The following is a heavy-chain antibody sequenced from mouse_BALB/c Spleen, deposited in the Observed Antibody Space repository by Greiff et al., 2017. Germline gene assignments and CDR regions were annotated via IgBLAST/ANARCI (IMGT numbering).Heavy chain of an antibody. D-gene: IGHD1-1*01. CDR2: ILPGSGST. CDR1: GYTFSSYW. CDR3: ARWRGVDYAMDY. J-gene: IGHJ4*01. Sequence: QVHVKQSGAELMKPGASVKISCKATGYTFSSYWIEWVKQRPGHGLEWIGEILPGSGSTNYNEKFKGKATFTADTSSNTAYMQLSSLTSEDSAVYYCARWRGVDYAMDYWGQGTSVTVSS. V-gene: IGHV1-9*01.